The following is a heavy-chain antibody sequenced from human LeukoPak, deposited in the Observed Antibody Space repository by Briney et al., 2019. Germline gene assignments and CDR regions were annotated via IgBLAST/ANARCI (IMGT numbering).Heavy chain of an antibody. Sequence: GGSLRLSCAASGFTFDDYAMHWVRQAPGKGLEWVSGISWNSGSIGYADSVKGRFTISRDNAKNSLYLQMNSLRAEDTALYYCAKDGRGVVRGGYYYYYYMDVWGKGTTVTVSS. CDR1: GFTFDDYA. V-gene: IGHV3-9*01. CDR3: AKDGRGVVRGGYYYYYYMDV. CDR2: ISWNSGSI. J-gene: IGHJ6*03. D-gene: IGHD3-10*01.